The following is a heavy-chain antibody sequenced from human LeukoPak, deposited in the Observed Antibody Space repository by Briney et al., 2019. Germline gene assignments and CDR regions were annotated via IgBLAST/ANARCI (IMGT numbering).Heavy chain of an antibody. V-gene: IGHV3-30-3*01. CDR3: GRDFWYGFDY. J-gene: IGHJ4*02. D-gene: IGHD6-13*01. Sequence: GRSLRLSCAASGFXFSNYAFHWVRQAPGKGLEWLTVISQDGTGKWYADSVKGRFTISRDNSENTVYLQMNSLRLEDTAVYYCGRDFWYGFDYCGQGTLVAVSS. CDR1: GFXFSNYA. CDR2: ISQDGTGK.